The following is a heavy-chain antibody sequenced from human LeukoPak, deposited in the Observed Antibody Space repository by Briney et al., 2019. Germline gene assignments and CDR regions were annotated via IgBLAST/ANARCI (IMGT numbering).Heavy chain of an antibody. Sequence: SETLSLTCTVSGGSIGSSIYYWGWIRQPPGKGLAWIGNIYYTGSTYYNPSLKSRVTISVDTSKNQFSLKLSSVTAADTAVYYCARRVEATYGVFDYWGQGTLVTVSS. D-gene: IGHD1-26*01. CDR1: GGSIGSSIYY. CDR3: ARRVEATYGVFDY. V-gene: IGHV4-39*01. CDR2: IYYTGST. J-gene: IGHJ4*02.